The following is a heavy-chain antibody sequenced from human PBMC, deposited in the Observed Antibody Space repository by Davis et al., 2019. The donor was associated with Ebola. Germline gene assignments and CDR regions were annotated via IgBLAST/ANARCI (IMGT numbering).Heavy chain of an antibody. Sequence: PSETLSLTCTVSGGSISSYYWSWIRQPPGKGLEWIGSIYYSGSTYYNPSLKSRVTISVDTSKNQFSLKLSSVTAADTAVYYCARQRPYDSRCDAFDIWGQGTMVTVSS. CDR1: GGSISSYY. V-gene: IGHV4-59*05. CDR2: IYYSGST. D-gene: IGHD3-22*01. CDR3: ARQRPYDSRCDAFDI. J-gene: IGHJ3*02.